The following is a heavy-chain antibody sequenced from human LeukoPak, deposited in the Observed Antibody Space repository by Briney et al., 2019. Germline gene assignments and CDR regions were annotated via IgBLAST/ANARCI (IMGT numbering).Heavy chain of an antibody. Sequence: SESLSLTCTVSGGSISSYYWSWIRQPPGKGLEWIGYIYYSGSTNYNPSLKSRVTISVDTSKNQFSLKLSSVTAADTAVYYCARGTVLWFGEYPLQFDPWGQGTLVTVSS. CDR1: GGSISSYY. CDR3: ARGTVLWFGEYPLQFDP. V-gene: IGHV4-59*01. CDR2: IYYSGST. D-gene: IGHD3-10*01. J-gene: IGHJ5*02.